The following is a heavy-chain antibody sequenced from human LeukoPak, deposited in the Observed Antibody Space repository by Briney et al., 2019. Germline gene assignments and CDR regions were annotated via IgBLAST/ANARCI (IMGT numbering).Heavy chain of an antibody. Sequence: SETLSLTCTVSGGSISSSSYYWGWIRQPPGTGLEWIGSIYYSGSTNYNPSLKSRVTISVDTSKNQFSLKLSSVTAADTAVYYCARITYCSGGSCIDYWGQGTLVTVSS. D-gene: IGHD2-15*01. J-gene: IGHJ4*02. CDR2: IYYSGST. CDR1: GGSISSSSYY. CDR3: ARITYCSGGSCIDY. V-gene: IGHV4-39*07.